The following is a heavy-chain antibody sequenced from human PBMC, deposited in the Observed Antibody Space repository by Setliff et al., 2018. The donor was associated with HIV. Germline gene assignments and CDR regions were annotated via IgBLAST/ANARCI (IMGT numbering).Heavy chain of an antibody. V-gene: IGHV1-46*01. D-gene: IGHD6-13*01. CDR3: ARDGEGEAAAGDYFDH. J-gene: IGHJ4*02. Sequence: GASVKVSCKASGYTFSGYYMHWVRQAPGQGLEWMGIINPRGDKTTYAQRFQGRVTVTRDTSTSTVFMDLSSLASDDTAIYYCARDGEGEAAAGDYFDHWGQGALVTVSS. CDR1: GYTFSGYY. CDR2: INPRGDKT.